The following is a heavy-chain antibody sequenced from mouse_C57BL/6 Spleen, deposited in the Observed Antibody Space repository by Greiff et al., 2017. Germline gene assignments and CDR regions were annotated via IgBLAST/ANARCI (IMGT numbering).Heavy chain of an antibody. D-gene: IGHD1-1*01. CDR1: GFTFSDYG. Sequence: EVQLVESGGGLVKPGGSLKLSCAASGFTFSDYGMHWVRQAPEKGLEWVAYISSGSSTIYYADTVKGRFTISRDNAKNTLFLQMTSLRSEDTAMYYCARLYYSSSYGYFDVWGTGTTVTVSS. CDR2: ISSGSSTI. CDR3: ARLYYSSSYGYFDV. J-gene: IGHJ1*03. V-gene: IGHV5-17*01.